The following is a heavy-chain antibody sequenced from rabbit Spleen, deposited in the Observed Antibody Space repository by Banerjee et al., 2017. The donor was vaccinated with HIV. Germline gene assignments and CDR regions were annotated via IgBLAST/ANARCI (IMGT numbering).Heavy chain of an antibody. CDR3: ARDTGSSFSSYGMDL. CDR1: GLSFISGYY. J-gene: IGHJ6*01. V-gene: IGHV1S40*01. D-gene: IGHD8-1*01. Sequence: QSLEESGGDLVKPGTSLTLTCTASGLSFISGYYMCWVRQAPGKGLEWIACIGAGSGGTTYYANWAKGRFTISKTSSTTVTLQMTSLTAADTATYFCARDTGSSFSSYGMDLWGPGTLVTVS. CDR2: IGAGSGGTT.